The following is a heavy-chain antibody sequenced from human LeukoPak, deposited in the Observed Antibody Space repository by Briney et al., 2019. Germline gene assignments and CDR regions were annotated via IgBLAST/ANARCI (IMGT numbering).Heavy chain of an antibody. J-gene: IGHJ4*02. CDR1: GFTFSSYA. CDR2: INWNGGST. D-gene: IGHD2-15*01. CDR3: ARDLEGYCSGGSCYSFHYFDY. Sequence: PGGSLRLSCAASGFTFSSYAMSWVRQAPGKGLEWVSGINWNGGSTGYADSVKGRFTISRDNAKNSLYLQTNSLRAEDTALYYCARDLEGYCSGGSCYSFHYFDYWGQGTLVTVSS. V-gene: IGHV3-20*04.